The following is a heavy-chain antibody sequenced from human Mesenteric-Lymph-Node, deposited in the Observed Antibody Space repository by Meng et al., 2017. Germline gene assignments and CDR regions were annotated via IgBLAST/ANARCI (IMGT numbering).Heavy chain of an antibody. D-gene: IGHD6-6*01. Sequence: SGPTLVKPTQTLTLTCTFSGFSLTTRGVGVGWIRQPPGKALEYLVLIYWDDDKRYSPSLKSRLTITKDTSKNQVVLTMTNMDPVDTATYYCAHRFEYSSSPHYYYYYGMDVWGQGTTVTVSS. J-gene: IGHJ6*02. CDR1: GFSLTTRGVG. CDR3: AHRFEYSSSPHYYYYYGMDV. CDR2: IYWDDDK. V-gene: IGHV2-5*02.